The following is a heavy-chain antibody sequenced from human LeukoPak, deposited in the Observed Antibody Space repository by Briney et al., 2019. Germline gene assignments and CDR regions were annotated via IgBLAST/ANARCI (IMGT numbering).Heavy chain of an antibody. CDR1: GFTVSSNY. Sequence: GGSLRLSCAASGFTVSSNYMSWVRQAPGKGLEWVSVIYSGGSTYYADSVKGRFTISRDNSKNTLYLQVNSLRAEDTAVYYCATDRAGYFDYWGQGTLVTVSS. CDR2: IYSGGST. CDR3: ATDRAGYFDY. V-gene: IGHV3-53*01. J-gene: IGHJ4*02.